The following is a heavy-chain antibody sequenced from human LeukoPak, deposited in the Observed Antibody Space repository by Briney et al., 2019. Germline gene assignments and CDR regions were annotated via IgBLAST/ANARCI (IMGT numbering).Heavy chain of an antibody. J-gene: IGHJ3*02. Sequence: GASVKVSCKVSGYTPTELSMHWVRQAPGKGLEWMGGFDPEDGETIYAQRFQGRVTMTEDTSTDTAYMELSSLRSEDTAVYYCATDIDYSGRAVAGPEAFDIWGQGTMVTVSS. CDR3: ATDIDYSGRAVAGPEAFDI. CDR2: FDPEDGET. CDR1: GYTPTELS. V-gene: IGHV1-24*01. D-gene: IGHD6-19*01.